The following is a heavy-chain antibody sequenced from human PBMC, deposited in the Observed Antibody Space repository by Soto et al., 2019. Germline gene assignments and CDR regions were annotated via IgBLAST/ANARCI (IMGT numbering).Heavy chain of an antibody. D-gene: IGHD6-19*01. CDR3: ARCVGAVPGSN. CDR2: IRGDGSEN. V-gene: IGHV3-7*05. J-gene: IGHJ4*02. Sequence: EVQLVESGGGLVQPGGSLRLSCAASGFTFSDYWMSWVRQAPGKGPEWVANIRGDGSENYYVDSVKGRFIISRDNAKSTLFLQMNSLRAEDTAVYYCARCVGAVPGSNWGQGTLVTVSP. CDR1: GFTFSDYW.